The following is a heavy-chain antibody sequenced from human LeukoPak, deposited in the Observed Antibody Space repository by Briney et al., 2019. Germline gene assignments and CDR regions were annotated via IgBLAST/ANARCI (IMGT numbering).Heavy chain of an antibody. CDR1: GFTFSNAW. V-gene: IGHV3-15*01. CDR3: TAYSEIVVVTARGPAFDI. Sequence: GGSLRLSCAASGFTFSNAWMSWVRQAPGKGLEWVGRIKSKTDGGTTDYAAPVKGRFTISRDDSKNTLYLQMNSLKTEDTAVYYCTAYSEIVVVTARGPAFDIWGQGTMVTVSS. J-gene: IGHJ3*02. CDR2: IKSKTDGGTT. D-gene: IGHD2-21*02.